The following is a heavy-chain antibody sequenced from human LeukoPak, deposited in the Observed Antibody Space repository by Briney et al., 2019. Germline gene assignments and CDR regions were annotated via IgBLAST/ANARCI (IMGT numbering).Heavy chain of an antibody. J-gene: IGHJ6*02. Sequence: PGGSLRLSCAASGFTFSSYAMSWVRQAPGKGLEWVTVISYDGGNQYYTDSVRGRFTISRDNSKNTLSLQMDSLRAEDTAVYFCARAFEQQLVGHNYNGMDFWGQGTTVTVSS. V-gene: IGHV3-30-3*01. CDR3: ARAFEQQLVGHNYNGMDF. CDR1: GFTFSSYA. CDR2: ISYDGGNQ. D-gene: IGHD6-13*01.